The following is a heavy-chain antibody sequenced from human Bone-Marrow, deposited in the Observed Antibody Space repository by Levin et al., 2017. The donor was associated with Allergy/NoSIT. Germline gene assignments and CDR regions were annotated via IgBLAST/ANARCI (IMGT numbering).Heavy chain of an antibody. CDR1: GFIFSTYG. CDR2: ISHDGNNK. CDR3: VKDDHYYGSGNPGDY. Sequence: PSGGSLRLSCAASGFIFSTYGMHWVRQAPGKGLERVAVISHDGNNKDYADSVKGRFTISRDNSENTLYLQMNSLRAEDTAVYHCVKDDHYYGSGNPGDYWGQGTLVTVSS. D-gene: IGHD3-10*01. J-gene: IGHJ4*02. V-gene: IGHV3-30*18.